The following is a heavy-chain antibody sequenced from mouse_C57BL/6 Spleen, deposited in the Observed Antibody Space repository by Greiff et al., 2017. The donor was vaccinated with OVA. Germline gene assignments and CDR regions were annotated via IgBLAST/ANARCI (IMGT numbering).Heavy chain of an antibody. CDR2: INPGSGGT. CDR3: AISGVGPFAY. Sequence: VHLLQSGAELVKPGTSVKVSCKASGYAFTSYLMEWVKQRPGQGLEWIGVINPGSGGTNYNEKFKGKATLTADKSSSTAYMQLSSLTSEDSAVYVCAISGVGPFAYWGQGTLVTVSA. CDR1: GYAFTSYL. J-gene: IGHJ3*01. D-gene: IGHD4-1*01. V-gene: IGHV1-54*01.